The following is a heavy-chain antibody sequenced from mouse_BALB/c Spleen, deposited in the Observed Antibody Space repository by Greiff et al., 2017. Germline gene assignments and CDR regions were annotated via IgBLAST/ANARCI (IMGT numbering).Heavy chain of an antibody. CDR1: GFTFSSYT. CDR3: TSDYYYGSRAWFAY. Sequence: DVMLVESGGGLVKPGGSLKLSCAASGFTFSSYTMSWVRQTPEKRLEWVATISSGGSYTYYPDSVKGRFTISRDNAKNTLYLQMSSLKSEDTAMYYCTSDYYYGSRAWFAYWGQGTLVTVSA. D-gene: IGHD1-1*01. J-gene: IGHJ3*01. CDR2: ISSGGSYT. V-gene: IGHV5-6-4*01.